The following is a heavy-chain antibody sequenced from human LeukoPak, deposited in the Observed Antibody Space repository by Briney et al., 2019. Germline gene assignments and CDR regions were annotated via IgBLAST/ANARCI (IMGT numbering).Heavy chain of an antibody. V-gene: IGHV3-30-3*01. Sequence: PGGSLRLSCAASGFTFSSYAMHWVRQAPGEGVEWVAVISYDGSNKYYADSVKGRFTISRDNSKNTLYLQMNSLRAEDTAVYYCARAIDELPDTYYYYYGMDVWGQGTTVTVSS. D-gene: IGHD2-15*01. CDR2: ISYDGSNK. CDR1: GFTFSSYA. CDR3: ARAIDELPDTYYYYYGMDV. J-gene: IGHJ6*02.